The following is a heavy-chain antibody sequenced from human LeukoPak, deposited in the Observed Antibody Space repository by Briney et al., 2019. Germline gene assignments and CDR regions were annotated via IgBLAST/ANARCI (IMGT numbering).Heavy chain of an antibody. J-gene: IGHJ3*02. CDR3: ARPKSSYYYDSSGYYPPGAFDI. CDR2: ISSSSSYI. V-gene: IGHV3-21*01. Sequence: KPGGSLRLSCAASGFTFSSYSMNWVRQAPGKGLEWVSSISSSSSYIYYADSVEGRFTISRDNAKNSLYLQMNSLRAEDTAVYYCARPKSSYYYDSSGYYPPGAFDIWGQGTMVTVSS. D-gene: IGHD3-22*01. CDR1: GFTFSSYS.